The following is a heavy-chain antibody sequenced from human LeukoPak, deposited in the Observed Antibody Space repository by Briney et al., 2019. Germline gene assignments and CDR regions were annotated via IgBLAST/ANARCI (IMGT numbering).Heavy chain of an antibody. V-gene: IGHV4-31*03. CDR1: GGSISSGDFY. D-gene: IGHD6-13*01. CDR3: ARGLAAAGTSYFDY. CDR2: IYYSGTT. J-gene: IGHJ4*02. Sequence: SETLSLTCTVSGGSISSGDFYWSWIRQHPGKGLEWIGYIYYSGTTYYSTSLKSRVTISLDTTKNQFSLKLSSVTAADTAVYYCARGLAAAGTSYFDYWGQGTLVTVSS.